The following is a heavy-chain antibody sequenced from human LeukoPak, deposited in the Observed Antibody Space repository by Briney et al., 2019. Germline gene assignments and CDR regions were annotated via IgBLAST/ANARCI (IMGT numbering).Heavy chain of an antibody. V-gene: IGHV3-21*01. CDR3: ARTYYYDSSGYPSDYFDY. CDR1: GFTFSSYS. Sequence: GGSLRLSCAASGFTFSSYSMNWVRQAPGKGLEWVSSISSSSSYIYYADSVKGRFTISRDNAKNSLYLQLNSLRAEDTAVYYCARTYYYDSSGYPSDYFDYWGQGTLVTVSS. D-gene: IGHD3-22*01. J-gene: IGHJ4*02. CDR2: ISSSSSYI.